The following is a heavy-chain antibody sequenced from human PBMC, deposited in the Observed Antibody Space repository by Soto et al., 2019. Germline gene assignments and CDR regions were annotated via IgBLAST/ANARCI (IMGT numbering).Heavy chain of an antibody. CDR3: ARDGDGIAAAGFSYYYGMDV. CDR1: GFNVSSNS. D-gene: IGHD6-13*01. CDR2: IHSDANT. J-gene: IGHJ6*02. V-gene: IGHV3-53*01. Sequence: LRLSCAASGFNVSSNSMIWVRQAPGKGLEWLSLIHSDANTKYADSVKGRFTISRDSFENTVYLQMNSLRAEDTAVYYCARDGDGIAAAGFSYYYGMDVWGQGTTVTVSS.